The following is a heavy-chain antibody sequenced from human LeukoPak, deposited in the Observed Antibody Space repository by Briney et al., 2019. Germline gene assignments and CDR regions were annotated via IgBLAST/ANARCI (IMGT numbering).Heavy chain of an antibody. Sequence: ASVKVSCEASGYTFVGYYMNWVRQAPGQGLEWMGWINSNGGGTKYVQKFQGRVTMTRDTSISTAYMELSRLRVDDTAVYYCARVPKSGSSHDWGQGTLVTVSS. J-gene: IGHJ4*02. CDR1: GYTFVGYY. D-gene: IGHD1-26*01. CDR3: ARVPKSGSSHD. V-gene: IGHV1-2*02. CDR2: INSNGGGT.